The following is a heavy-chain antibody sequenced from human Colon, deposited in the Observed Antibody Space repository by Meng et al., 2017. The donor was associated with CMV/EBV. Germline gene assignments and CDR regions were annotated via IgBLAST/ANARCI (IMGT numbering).Heavy chain of an antibody. CDR3: ARCTSSIDAFDI. D-gene: IGHD3-3*02. CDR1: GFNFSSYV. CDR2: ISGSGGST. Sequence: GESLKISCAASGFNFSSYVMSWVRQAPGKGLEWVSAISGSGGSTYYADFVKSRFTISRDNSKNTLYLQMNSLRAEDTAVYYCARCTSSIDAFDIWGQGTMVTVSS. V-gene: IGHV3-23*01. J-gene: IGHJ3*02.